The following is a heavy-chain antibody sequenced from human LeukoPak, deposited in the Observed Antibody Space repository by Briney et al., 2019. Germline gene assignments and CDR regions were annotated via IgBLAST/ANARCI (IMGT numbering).Heavy chain of an antibody. CDR3: ARDLNYGYFDL. J-gene: IGHJ2*01. Sequence: SQTLSRTCTVSGGSISSGDYYWSWIRQPPGRGLEWIGYIYYSGSTYYNPSLKSRVTISVDTSKNQFSLKLSSVTAADTAVYYCARDLNYGYFDLWGRGTLVTVSS. CDR2: IYYSGST. CDR1: GGSISSGDYY. V-gene: IGHV4-30-4*01.